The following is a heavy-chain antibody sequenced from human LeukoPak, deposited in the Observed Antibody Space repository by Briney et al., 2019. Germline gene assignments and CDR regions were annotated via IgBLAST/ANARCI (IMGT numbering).Heavy chain of an antibody. V-gene: IGHV3-23*01. Sequence: GGSLRLSCAASGFTFSNYAMSWVRQAPGKGLEWVSTISGSGGRTHYADSVKGRFTISRDNSKNTLYLQMNSLRAEDTAVYYCARGDYVWGSYRYPIDYWGQGTLVTVSS. D-gene: IGHD3-16*02. J-gene: IGHJ4*02. CDR3: ARGDYVWGSYRYPIDY. CDR2: ISGSGGRT. CDR1: GFTFSNYA.